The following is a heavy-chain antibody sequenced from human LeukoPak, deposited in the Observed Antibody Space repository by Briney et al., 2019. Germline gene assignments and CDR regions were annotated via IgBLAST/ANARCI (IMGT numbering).Heavy chain of an antibody. J-gene: IGHJ4*02. CDR1: GFTFSNYA. D-gene: IGHD3-10*01. CDR3: AKSRGSGSYYDLDY. Sequence: GGSLRLSCAASGFTFSNYAMSWVRQAPGKGLEWVSGISGSGTATYYAGSVKGRFTISRDNSRDTLYLQMSSLRAEATAVYYCAKSRGSGSYYDLDYWGQGTLVTVSS. CDR2: ISGSGTAT. V-gene: IGHV3-23*01.